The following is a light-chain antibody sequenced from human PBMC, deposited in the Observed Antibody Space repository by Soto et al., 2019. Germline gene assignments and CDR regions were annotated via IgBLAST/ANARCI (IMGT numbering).Light chain of an antibody. CDR1: QSVRNW. V-gene: IGKV1-5*01. CDR2: DAS. CDR3: QQFNTYSYT. Sequence: DIQMTQSPSTLSASVGDRVTITCRASQSVRNWLAWYQQKPGKAPKLLIYDASSLESGVPSRFSGSGFGTEFTLTISSLQPHDFATYYCQQFNTYSYTFGQGTRVEIK. J-gene: IGKJ2*01.